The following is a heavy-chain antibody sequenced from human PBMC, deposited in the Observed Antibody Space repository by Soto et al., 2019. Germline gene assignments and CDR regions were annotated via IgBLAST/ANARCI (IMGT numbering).Heavy chain of an antibody. Sequence: PSETLSLTCAVVGGSCGDFFWSWIRQPPGKGLEWIGEINHSGSTNFNPSLKSRVAISADTSRSQFSLRVTSVTASDTAVYYCAREGWPLLQTGMDVWGQGTTVTVSS. V-gene: IGHV4-34*01. J-gene: IGHJ6*02. CDR3: AREGWPLLQTGMDV. CDR2: INHSGST. CDR1: GGSCGDFF. D-gene: IGHD2-15*01.